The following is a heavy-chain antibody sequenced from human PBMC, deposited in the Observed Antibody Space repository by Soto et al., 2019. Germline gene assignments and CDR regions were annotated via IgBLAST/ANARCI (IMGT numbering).Heavy chain of an antibody. D-gene: IGHD3-22*01. Sequence: LRLSCAASGFTFSSYSMNWVRQAPGKGLEWVSSISSSSSYIYYADSVKGRFTISRDNAKNSLYLQMNSLRAEDTAVYYCARDPYDSLSINWFDPWGQGTLVTVSS. CDR1: GFTFSSYS. CDR3: ARDPYDSLSINWFDP. V-gene: IGHV3-21*01. J-gene: IGHJ5*02. CDR2: ISSSSSYI.